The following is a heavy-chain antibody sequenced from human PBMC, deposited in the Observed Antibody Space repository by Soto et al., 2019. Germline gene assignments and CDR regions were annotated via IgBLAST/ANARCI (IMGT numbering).Heavy chain of an antibody. V-gene: IGHV4-4*02. D-gene: IGHD3-10*01. CDR3: ARTITAYYYGSGPFDY. J-gene: IGHJ4*02. CDR2: IYHSGST. CDR1: SGSISSSNW. Sequence: SETLSLTCAVSSGSISSSNWWSWVRQPPGKGLEWIWEIYHSGSTNYNPSLKSRVTISVDKSKNQFSLKLSSVTAADTAVYYCARTITAYYYGSGPFDYWGQGTLVTVSS.